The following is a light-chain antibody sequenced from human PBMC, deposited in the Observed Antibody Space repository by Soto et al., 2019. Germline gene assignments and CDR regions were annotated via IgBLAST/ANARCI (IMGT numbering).Light chain of an antibody. Sequence: SLLTPPPSASGAPGQRVTISCSGSSSNIGSNTVNWYQQLPGTAPKLLIYSNNQRPSGVPDRFSGSKSGTSASLAISGLQSEDEADYYCAAWDDSLNGVFVFGTGTKVTVL. CDR1: SSNIGSNT. V-gene: IGLV1-44*01. CDR2: SNN. J-gene: IGLJ1*01. CDR3: AAWDDSLNGVFV.